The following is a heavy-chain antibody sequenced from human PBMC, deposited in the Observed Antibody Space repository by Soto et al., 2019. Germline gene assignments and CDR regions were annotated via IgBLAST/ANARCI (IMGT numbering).Heavy chain of an antibody. V-gene: IGHV1-3*01. J-gene: IGHJ5*02. CDR3: ARGYCSRGFCYSYPGYYLDP. D-gene: IGHD2-15*01. Sequence: GASVKVSCKASGYTFTSYAMHWVRQAPGQRLEWMGWINAGNGNTKYSQKFQGRVTITRDTSASTAYMELSSLRSEDTAVYYCARGYCSRGFCYSYPGYYLDPWGQGTLVTVSS. CDR1: GYTFTSYA. CDR2: INAGNGNT.